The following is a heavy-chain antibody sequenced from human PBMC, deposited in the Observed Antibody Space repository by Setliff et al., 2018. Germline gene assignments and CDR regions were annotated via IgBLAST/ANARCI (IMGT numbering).Heavy chain of an antibody. V-gene: IGHV3-23*01. J-gene: IGHJ4*02. CDR2: IGHDDIT. Sequence: GGSLRLSCAASGFTFYNSAMSWVRQAPGKGLEWISLIGHDDITYYADSVKGRFTVSRDISKNTVYLQMSTLRAEDTAMYYCARGGTDYYDSSGYPDYWGQGTLVTVSS. D-gene: IGHD3-22*01. CDR3: ARGGTDYYDSSGYPDY. CDR1: GFTFYNSA.